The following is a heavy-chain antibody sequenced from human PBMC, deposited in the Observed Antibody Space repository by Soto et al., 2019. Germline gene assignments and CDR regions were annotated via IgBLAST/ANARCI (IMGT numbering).Heavy chain of an antibody. CDR1: GGTFSSYA. V-gene: IGHV1-69*13. J-gene: IGHJ6*02. CDR2: IIPIFGTA. CDR3: ARGFRFGVVAPSDYYYYYGMDV. Sequence: SVKVSCKASGGTFSSYAISWVRQAPGQGLEWMGGIIPIFGTANYAQKFQGRVTITADESTSTAYMELSSLRSEDTAVYFCARGFRFGVVAPSDYYYYYGMDVWGQGTTVIVSS. D-gene: IGHD3-3*01.